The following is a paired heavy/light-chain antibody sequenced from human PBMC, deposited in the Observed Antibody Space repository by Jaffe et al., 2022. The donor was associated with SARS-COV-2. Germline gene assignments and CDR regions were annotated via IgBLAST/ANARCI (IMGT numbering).Heavy chain of an antibody. V-gene: IGHV3-7*01. CDR2: INHDGSEE. Sequence: EVQLVESGGGLVQPGGSLRLSCAASGFTVSTYWISWVRQAPGKGLEWVAYINHDGSEEYYVDSVKGRFTISRDNAKNSLYLQMNSLRAEDTAVYYCGSGSYHFFDFWGQGTLVTVSS. J-gene: IGHJ4*02. CDR3: GSGSYHFFDF. D-gene: IGHD3-10*01. CDR1: GFTVSTYW.
Light chain of an antibody. Sequence: QAVVTQEPSLTVSPGGTVTLTCGSSTGAVTSGHYPYWFQQKPGQAPRTLIYDTSNKHSWTPARFSGSLLGGKAALTLSGAQPEDEAEYYCLLCYSGTRPVFGGGTKLTVL. CDR1: TGAVTSGHY. J-gene: IGLJ2*01. CDR3: LLCYSGTRPV. V-gene: IGLV7-46*01. CDR2: DTS.